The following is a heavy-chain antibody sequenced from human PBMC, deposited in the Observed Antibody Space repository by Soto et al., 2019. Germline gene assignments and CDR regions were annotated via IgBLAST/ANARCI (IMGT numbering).Heavy chain of an antibody. J-gene: IGHJ6*02. V-gene: IGHV3-48*02. Sequence: GGSLRLSCAASGFTFSGYAMNWVRQAPGKGLEWVSYISASSTTIYYADSVKGRFTISRDNAKNLLYLQMNSLRDEDTAVYYCARASGSDDRSGYYGAYYYYGMDVWGQGTTVTVSS. CDR3: ARASGSDDRSGYYGAYYYYGMDV. CDR1: GFTFSGYA. D-gene: IGHD3-22*01. CDR2: ISASSTTI.